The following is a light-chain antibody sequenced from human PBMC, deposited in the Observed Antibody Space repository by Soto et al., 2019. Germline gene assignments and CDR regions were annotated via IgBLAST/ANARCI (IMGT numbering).Light chain of an antibody. CDR1: SSNIGAGYD. CDR3: QSYDLSQRGYV. J-gene: IGLJ1*01. Sequence: QSVLTQPPSVSGAPGQRVTVSSTGSSSNIGAGYDVNWYQQLPGTAPKLLISLTNHRPSGVPDRFSGSKSGTSASLAITGLQAEDEADYYCQSYDLSQRGYVLGTGTKLTVL. V-gene: IGLV1-40*01. CDR2: LTN.